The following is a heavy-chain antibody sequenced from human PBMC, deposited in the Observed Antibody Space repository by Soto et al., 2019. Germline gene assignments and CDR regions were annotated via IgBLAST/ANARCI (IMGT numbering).Heavy chain of an antibody. CDR1: GFSFSLYW. CDR3: VRGDLTAVDH. Sequence: EVQLVESGGGFVQPGGSLRLSCAVSGFSFSLYWMHWVRQAPGKGLGWVSRIKSDGTGTNYADSVKGRFTISRDNAKHTLYLQMNSLRAEDSAVYYCVRGDLTAVDHWGQGTLVTVSS. J-gene: IGHJ4*02. V-gene: IGHV3-74*01. CDR2: IKSDGTGT. D-gene: IGHD7-27*01.